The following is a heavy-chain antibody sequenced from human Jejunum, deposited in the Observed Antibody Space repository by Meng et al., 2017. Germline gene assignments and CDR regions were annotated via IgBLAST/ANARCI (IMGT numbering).Heavy chain of an antibody. V-gene: IGHV3-49*03. Sequence: GESLKISCTTSGFTFADYPLSWFRQAPGKGLEWVGFIRSQRFGGSSEYAASVLGRFTLFRDDSKSTVYLEIDGLRTDDSARYYCTRSGHSDWYGNFWAQG. D-gene: IGHD3-9*01. CDR1: GFTFADYP. CDR3: TRSGHSDWYGNF. CDR2: IRSQRFGGSS. J-gene: IGHJ4*02.